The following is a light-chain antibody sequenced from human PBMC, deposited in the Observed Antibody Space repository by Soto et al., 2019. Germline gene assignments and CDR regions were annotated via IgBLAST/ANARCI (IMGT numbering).Light chain of an antibody. V-gene: IGKV1-39*01. J-gene: IGKJ2*01. CDR3: QQSFSAPRT. CDR1: ETIIDY. CDR2: SAS. Sequence: DIQMSQSPSSLSASVGDSVTITCRASETIIDYLNWYQQQTGEAPKLLIFSASSLPSGVPSRFRGSGSGTHFTLTISSLQPEDFATYFCQQSFSAPRTFGQGTKLQAK.